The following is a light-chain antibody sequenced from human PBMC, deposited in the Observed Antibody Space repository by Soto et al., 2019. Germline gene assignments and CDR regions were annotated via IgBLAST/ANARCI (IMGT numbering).Light chain of an antibody. Sequence: DIVLTQSPGTLSLSPGERATLSCRASQSISSSDLAWHQQKPGQAPRLLIYGASSRATGIPDRFSGSGSGTDFTLTISGLEPEDFALDYCQQYGSSPGFTFGGGTKVEI. CDR1: QSISSSD. CDR2: GAS. V-gene: IGKV3-20*01. CDR3: QQYGSSPGFT. J-gene: IGKJ4*01.